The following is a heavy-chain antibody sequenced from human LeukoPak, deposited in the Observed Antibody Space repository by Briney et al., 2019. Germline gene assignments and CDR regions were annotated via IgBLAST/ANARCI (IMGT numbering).Heavy chain of an antibody. CDR3: ARYSGNPASFEY. Sequence: GGSLRLSCTASGFMFSDYWMSWVRQAPGKGPEWVANINPAGSQQYSVDSLKGRFTVSRDNAKNSLYLQMNSLRAEDTGVYYCARYSGNPASFEYWGQGTLVTVSS. D-gene: IGHD1-26*01. CDR2: INPAGSQQ. J-gene: IGHJ4*02. V-gene: IGHV3-7*01. CDR1: GFMFSDYW.